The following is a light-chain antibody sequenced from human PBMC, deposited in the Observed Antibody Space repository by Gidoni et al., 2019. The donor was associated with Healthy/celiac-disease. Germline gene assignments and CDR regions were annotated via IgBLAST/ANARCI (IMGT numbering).Light chain of an antibody. CDR1: SSDVGGFNY. CDR3: SSYTSSSTLYD. Sequence: QSALTQPASVSGSPGQSITISCTGTSSDVGGFNYVSWYQQHPGKAPKLMIYEVSNRPSGVSDRFSGSKSVNTASLTISGLQAEDEADYYCSSYTSSSTLYDFGAGTKVTVL. V-gene: IGLV2-14*01. CDR2: EVS. J-gene: IGLJ1*01.